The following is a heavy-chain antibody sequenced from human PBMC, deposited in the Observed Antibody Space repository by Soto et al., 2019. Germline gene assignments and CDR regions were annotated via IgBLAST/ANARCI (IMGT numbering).Heavy chain of an antibody. CDR3: ARAAYYDVLTVYNWFDP. V-gene: IGHV1-69*02. Sequence: SVKVSCKASGGTFSSYTISWVRQAPGQGLEWMGRIIPILGIANYAQKFQGRVTITADKSTSTAYMELSSLRSEDTAVYYCARAAYYDVLTVYNWFDPWGQGTLVTVPQ. CDR2: IIPILGIA. CDR1: GGTFSSYT. J-gene: IGHJ5*02. D-gene: IGHD3-9*01.